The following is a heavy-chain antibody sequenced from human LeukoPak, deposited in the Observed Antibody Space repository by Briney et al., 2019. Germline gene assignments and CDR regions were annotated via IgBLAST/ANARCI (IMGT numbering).Heavy chain of an antibody. V-gene: IGHV3-53*01. Sequence: PGGSLRLSCAASGFTVSSNYMSWVRQAPGKGLEWVSVIYSGGSTYYADSVKGRFTISRDNAKNSLYLQMNSLRAEDTAVYYCATGGYYYDSSGYYYYFDYWGQGTLVTVSS. CDR2: IYSGGST. CDR1: GFTVSSNY. D-gene: IGHD3-22*01. J-gene: IGHJ4*02. CDR3: ATGGYYYDSSGYYYYFDY.